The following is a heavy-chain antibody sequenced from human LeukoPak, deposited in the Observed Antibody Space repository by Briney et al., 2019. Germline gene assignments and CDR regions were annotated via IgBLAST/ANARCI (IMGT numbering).Heavy chain of an antibody. J-gene: IGHJ4*02. V-gene: IGHV3-74*01. D-gene: IGHD1/OR15-1a*01. Sequence: TGGSLRLSCAASGCTFSSFWMHWVRQAPGKGLVWVARIHNDGSNTVYADSVRGRFTISRDNAKNTLYLQMKSLTVEDTAVYFCPRGNRGPAYWGLGALVTVSS. CDR1: GCTFSSFW. CDR3: PRGNRGPAY. CDR2: IHNDGSNT.